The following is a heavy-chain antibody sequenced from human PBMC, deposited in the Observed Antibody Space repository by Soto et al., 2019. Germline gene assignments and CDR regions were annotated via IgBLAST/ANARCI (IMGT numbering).Heavy chain of an antibody. Sequence: GXSVKVSCKASGYTFTSYGISWVRQAPGQGLEWMGWISAYNGNTNYAQKLQGRVTMTTDTSTSTAYMELRSLRSDDTAVYYCARRARYYYDSSGYYYGAFDTWGQGTMATVSS. CDR3: ARRARYYYDSSGYYYGAFDT. J-gene: IGHJ3*02. V-gene: IGHV1-18*01. D-gene: IGHD3-22*01. CDR1: GYTFTSYG. CDR2: ISAYNGNT.